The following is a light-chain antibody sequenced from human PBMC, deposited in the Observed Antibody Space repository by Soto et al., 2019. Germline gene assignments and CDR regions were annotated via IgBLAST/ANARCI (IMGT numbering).Light chain of an antibody. J-gene: IGKJ2*01. CDR3: QQYDLYPYT. CDR2: DAS. Sequence: DIQMTQSPSTLSASVGDRVTITCRASQSVSTWLAWYQQKPGKAPKLLISDASSLQSGVPSRFSGRGSGTEFTLTISSLQPDYFVIHYRQQYDLYPYTFRHRTKFNIK. V-gene: IGKV1-5*01. CDR1: QSVSTW.